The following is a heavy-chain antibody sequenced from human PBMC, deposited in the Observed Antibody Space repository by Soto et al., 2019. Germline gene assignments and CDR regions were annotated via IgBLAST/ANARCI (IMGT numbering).Heavy chain of an antibody. Sequence: PGGSLRLSCSASGFTFSSYCMHWVRQAPGKGLVCVSRINSDGGSTSYADSVKGRFTISRDNAKNTLYLQMNSLRAEDTAVYYCARDGFDWLLYFDYWGQGTLVTVSS. CDR1: GFTFSSYC. CDR3: ARDGFDWLLYFDY. J-gene: IGHJ4*02. V-gene: IGHV3-74*01. D-gene: IGHD3-9*01. CDR2: INSDGGST.